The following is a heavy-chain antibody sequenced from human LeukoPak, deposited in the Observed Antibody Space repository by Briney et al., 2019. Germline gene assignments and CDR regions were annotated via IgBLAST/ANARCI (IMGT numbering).Heavy chain of an antibody. CDR3: ARHGPRGSYYYFDY. Sequence: SETLSLTCTVSGGSISSSSYYWGWIRQPPGKGLEWIGSIYYSGSTYYNPSLKSRVTISVDTSKNQFSLKLSSVSAADTAVYYCARHGPRGSYYYFDYWAREPWSPSPQ. V-gene: IGHV4-39*01. J-gene: IGHJ4*02. CDR1: GGSISSSSYY. CDR2: IYYSGST. D-gene: IGHD1-26*01.